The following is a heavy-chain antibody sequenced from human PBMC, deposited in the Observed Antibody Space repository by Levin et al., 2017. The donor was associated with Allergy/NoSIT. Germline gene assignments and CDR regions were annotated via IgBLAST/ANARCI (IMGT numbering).Heavy chain of an antibody. V-gene: IGHV3-30-3*01. CDR1: GFDFSAYT. J-gene: IGHJ4*02. D-gene: IGHD2-8*02. Sequence: GESLKISCAASGFDFSAYTMHWVRQAPVKGLEWVTLISYDGSNTYYADSVKGRFTISRDNSKNTLSLQMNSLTAEDMAMYHCARDLGGVFDYWGQGTLVTVSS. CDR2: ISYDGSNT. CDR3: ARDLGGVFDY.